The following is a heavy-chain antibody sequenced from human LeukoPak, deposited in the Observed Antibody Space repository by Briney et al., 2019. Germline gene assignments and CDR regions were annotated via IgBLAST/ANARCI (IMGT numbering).Heavy chain of an antibody. J-gene: IGHJ5*02. Sequence: GASVKVSCKASGYSFIYYYIHWGRQAPGQGLECMGWMNPRTGDTRYEEKFQGRVAMTRETSITTAYMELSGLNSDDTAMYFCTRDVIMGYQQGYFDPWGQGTLVTVSS. V-gene: IGHV1-2*02. CDR3: TRDVIMGYQQGYFDP. CDR1: GYSFIYYY. D-gene: IGHD2-8*01. CDR2: MNPRTGDT.